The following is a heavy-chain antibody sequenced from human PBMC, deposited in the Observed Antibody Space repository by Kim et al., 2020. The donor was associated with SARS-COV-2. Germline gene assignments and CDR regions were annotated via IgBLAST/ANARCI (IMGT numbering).Heavy chain of an antibody. V-gene: IGHV1-69*13. Sequence: SVKVSCKASGGIFSSYAISWVRQAPGQGLEWMGGIIPIFGTANYAQKFQGRVTITADESTSTAYMELSSLRSGDTAVYYCARAFYGSGSYYNVWTHYYYGMDVWGQGTTVTVSS. CDR1: GGIFSSYA. D-gene: IGHD3-10*01. CDR2: IIPIFGTA. J-gene: IGHJ6*02. CDR3: ARAFYGSGSYYNVWTHYYYGMDV.